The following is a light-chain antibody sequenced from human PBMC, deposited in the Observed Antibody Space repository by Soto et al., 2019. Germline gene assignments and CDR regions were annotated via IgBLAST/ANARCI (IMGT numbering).Light chain of an antibody. CDR2: GAS. V-gene: IGKV1-39*01. CDR3: QQTYSLPLS. CDR1: PSIGNF. Sequence: DIQMTQSPSTLSASVGERVTITCRASPSIGNFLAWFQQKPGKAPQLLIYGASNLQSGVPSRFSGSGSGTDFTLTISSLQPEDFATYYCQQTYSLPLSFGGGTKVEIK. J-gene: IGKJ4*01.